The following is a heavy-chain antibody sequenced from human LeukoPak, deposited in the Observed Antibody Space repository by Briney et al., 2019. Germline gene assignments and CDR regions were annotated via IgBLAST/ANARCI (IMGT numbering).Heavy chain of an antibody. Sequence: GESLQISCKGSGYKFSTSWIGWVRQMPGKGLEWVGIMYPGDLDTRYGPSFEGQVIISADQSINTAYLQWNSLEASDTAMYYCARRGNGRDAFDIWGQGTMVTVSS. CDR2: MYPGDLDT. CDR3: ARRGNGRDAFDI. CDR1: GYKFSTSW. V-gene: IGHV5-51*01. J-gene: IGHJ3*02. D-gene: IGHD2-15*01.